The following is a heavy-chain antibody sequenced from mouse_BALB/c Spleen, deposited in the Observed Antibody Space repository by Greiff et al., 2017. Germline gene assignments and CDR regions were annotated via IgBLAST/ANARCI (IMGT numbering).Heavy chain of an antibody. CDR3: ARKGGTHYYAMDY. D-gene: IGHD2-14*01. V-gene: IGHV14-1*02. CDR1: GFNIKDYY. CDR2: IDPENGNT. J-gene: IGHJ4*01. Sequence: EVKLVESGAELVRPGALVKLSCKASGFNIKDYYMHWVKQRPEQGLEWIGWIDPENGNTIYDPKFQGKASITADTSSNTAYLQLSSLTSEDSAVYYCARKGGTHYYAMDYWGQGTSGTVSA.